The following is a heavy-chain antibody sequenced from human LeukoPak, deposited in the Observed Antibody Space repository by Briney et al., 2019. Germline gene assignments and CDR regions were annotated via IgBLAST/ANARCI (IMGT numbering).Heavy chain of an antibody. V-gene: IGHV1-18*04. CDR1: GYTFTGYY. D-gene: IGHD2-15*01. CDR3: ARNRNPYCSGGSCYSDYYYYMDV. J-gene: IGHJ6*03. CDR2: ISAYNGNT. Sequence: ASVKVSCKASGYTFTGYYMRWVRQAPGQGLEWMGWISAYNGNTNYAQKLQGRVTMTTDTSTSTAYMELRSLRSDDTAVYYCARNRNPYCSGGSCYSDYYYYMDVWGKGTTVTVSS.